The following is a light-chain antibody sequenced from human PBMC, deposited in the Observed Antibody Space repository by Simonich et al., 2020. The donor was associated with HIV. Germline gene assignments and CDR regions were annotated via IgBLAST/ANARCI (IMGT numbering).Light chain of an antibody. Sequence: DIVMTQSPDSLAVSLGERATINCKSSRNILYNSNNKNYLAWYQQNPGQPPNILIYWASTRESGVPDRFSASGSGTDFTLTINSLQAEDVAVYYCQQYYDTPQTFGQGTKLEIK. CDR1: RNILYNSNNKNY. CDR3: QQYYDTPQT. CDR2: WAS. J-gene: IGKJ2*01. V-gene: IGKV4-1*01.